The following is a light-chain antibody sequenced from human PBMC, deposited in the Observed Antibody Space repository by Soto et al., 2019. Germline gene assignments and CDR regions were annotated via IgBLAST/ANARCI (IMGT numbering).Light chain of an antibody. J-gene: IGLJ1*01. CDR1: SSNIGAGYD. CDR3: QSYDSSLSGSYV. V-gene: IGLV1-40*01. Sequence: QSVLTQPPSVSGAPGQRVTISCTGSSSNIGAGYDVQWYQRLPGTAPKVLIYNNNNRPSGVPDRFSGSKSGTSASLAITGLQAEDEAGYYCQSYDSSLSGSYVFGTGTNLTVL. CDR2: NNN.